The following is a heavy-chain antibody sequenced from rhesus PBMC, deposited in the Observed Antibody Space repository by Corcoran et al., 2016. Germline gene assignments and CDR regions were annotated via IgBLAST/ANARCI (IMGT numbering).Heavy chain of an antibody. J-gene: IGHJ4*01. D-gene: IGHD6-25*01. CDR3: ASEDGGIAAAGY. V-gene: IGHV4-169*02. CDR1: GGSISSSY. CDR2: IYGSGCST. Sequence: QLQLQEAGPGLVKPSETLSVTCAVSGGSISSSYWSWIRKAPGKGLEWIVYIYGSGCSTNYNPSLKRRVTLSVDTAKNQLSLKLSSVTAAGTAVYYCASEDGGIAAAGYWGQGVLVTVSS.